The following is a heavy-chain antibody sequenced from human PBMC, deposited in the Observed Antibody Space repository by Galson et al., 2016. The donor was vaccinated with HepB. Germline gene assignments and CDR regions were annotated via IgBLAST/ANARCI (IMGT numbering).Heavy chain of an antibody. CDR2: ISGSGGGT. D-gene: IGHD3-22*01. CDR1: GFTFSQRG. V-gene: IGHV3-23*01. J-gene: IGHJ6*03. Sequence: SLRLSCAASGFTFSQRGMHWVRQAPGKRLEWVSSISGSGGGTSYADSVKGRFTISRDNSRNTLYLQLNSLRAEDTALYYCAKDINPSATIIVVTYMDAWDKGTTVTVSS. CDR3: AKDINPSATIIVVTYMDA.